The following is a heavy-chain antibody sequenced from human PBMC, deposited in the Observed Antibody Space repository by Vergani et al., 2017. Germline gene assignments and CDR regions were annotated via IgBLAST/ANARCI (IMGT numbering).Heavy chain of an antibody. CDR2: ISWNSNSE. D-gene: IGHD3-3*01. Sequence: EVELEEFGGGLAQPGMSLRLSCAASGFKFDEYAMHWVRQAPGKGLEWVAGISWNSNSEDYADSVEGSFTISRDNAKNSVFLQMSSLTSEDTAVYYCAKSDKRGVAIIEDFFDHWGHGSLVTVSS. V-gene: IGHV3-9*01. CDR1: GFKFDEYA. CDR3: AKSDKRGVAIIEDFFDH. J-gene: IGHJ4*01.